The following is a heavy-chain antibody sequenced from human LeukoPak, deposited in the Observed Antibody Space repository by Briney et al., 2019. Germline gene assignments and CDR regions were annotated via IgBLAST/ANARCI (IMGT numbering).Heavy chain of an antibody. D-gene: IGHD5-18*01. CDR1: GCSITSYY. CDR2: IYTSGST. V-gene: IGHV4-4*07. CDR3: ARDLWGSYGNYYFDY. J-gene: IGHJ4*02. Sequence: PSETLSLTCTVSGCSITSYYWSWIRQPAGKGLEWIGRIYTSGSTNYNPSLKSRVTISVDTSKNQFSLKLSSVTAADTAVYYCARDLWGSYGNYYFDYWGQGTLVTVSS.